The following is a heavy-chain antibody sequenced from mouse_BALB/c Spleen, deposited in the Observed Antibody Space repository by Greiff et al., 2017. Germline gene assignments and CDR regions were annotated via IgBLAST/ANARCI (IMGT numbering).Heavy chain of an antibody. V-gene: IGHV1-62-2*01. D-gene: IGHD2-2*01. Sequence: VQRVESGAGLVKPGASVKLSCKASGYTFTEYIIHWVKQRSGQGLEWIGWFYPGSGSIKYNEKFKDKATLTADKSSSTVYMELSRLTSEDSAVYFCARQPGIYYGYDGAAWFAYWGQGTLVTVSA. CDR2: FYPGSGSI. CDR3: ARQPGIYYGYDGAAWFAY. CDR1: GYTFTEYI. J-gene: IGHJ3*01.